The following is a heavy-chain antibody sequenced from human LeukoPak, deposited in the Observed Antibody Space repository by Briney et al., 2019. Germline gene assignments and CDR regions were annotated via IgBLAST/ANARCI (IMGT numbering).Heavy chain of an antibody. D-gene: IGHD2-21*02. CDR3: ARHADCGGDCYSGDAFDI. CDR2: INPSGGST. Sequence: ASVKVSCKASGYTFTSYYMHWVRQAPGQGLEWMGIINPSGGSTSYAQKFQGRVTMTRDTSTSTVYMELSSLRSEDTAVYYCARHADCGGDCYSGDAFDIWGQRTMVTVSS. V-gene: IGHV1-46*01. J-gene: IGHJ3*02. CDR1: GYTFTSYY.